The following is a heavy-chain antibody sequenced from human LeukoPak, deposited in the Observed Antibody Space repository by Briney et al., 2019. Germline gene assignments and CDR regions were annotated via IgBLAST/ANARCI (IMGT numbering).Heavy chain of an antibody. D-gene: IGHD3-10*01. J-gene: IGHJ6*03. CDR2: ISGSGGGT. Sequence: GGSLRLSCAASGFTFSSYGMSWVRQAPGKGLEWVSAISGSGGGTYYADSVKGRFTISRDNSKNTLYLQMNSLRAEDTAVYYCANSYYYGSGSYYSHYYYYMDVWGKGTTVTISS. CDR1: GFTFSSYG. CDR3: ANSYYYGSGSYYSHYYYYMDV. V-gene: IGHV3-23*01.